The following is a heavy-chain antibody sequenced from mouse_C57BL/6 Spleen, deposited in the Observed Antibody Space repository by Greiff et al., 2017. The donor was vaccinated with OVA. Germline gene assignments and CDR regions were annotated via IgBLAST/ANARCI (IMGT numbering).Heavy chain of an antibody. J-gene: IGHJ2*01. V-gene: IGHV1-69*01. CDR1: GYTFTSYW. Sequence: VQLQQPGAELVMPGASVKLSCKASGYTFTSYWMHWVKQRPGPGLEWIGEIDPSDSYTNYNQKFKGKSTLTVDKSSSTAYMQLSSLTSEDSAVYYCARYHFFYFDYWGKGTTLTVSS. CDR2: IDPSDSYT. CDR3: ARYHFFYFDY.